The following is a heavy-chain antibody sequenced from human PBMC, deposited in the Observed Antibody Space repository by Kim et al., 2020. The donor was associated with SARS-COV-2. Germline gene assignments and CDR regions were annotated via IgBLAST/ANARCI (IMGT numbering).Heavy chain of an antibody. J-gene: IGHJ5*02. CDR2: ISSSSSYI. Sequence: GGSLRLSCAASGFTFSSYSMNWVRQAPGKGLEWVSSISSSSSYIYYADSVKGRFTISRDNAKNSLYLQMNSLRAEDTAVYYCARDDSSGPESVGFDPWGQGTLVTVSS. CDR3: ARDDSSGPESVGFDP. V-gene: IGHV3-21*01. D-gene: IGHD6-19*01. CDR1: GFTFSSYS.